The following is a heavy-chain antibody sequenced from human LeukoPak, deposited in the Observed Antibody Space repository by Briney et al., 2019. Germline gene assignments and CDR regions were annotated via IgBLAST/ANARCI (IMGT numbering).Heavy chain of an antibody. V-gene: IGHV3-43D*03. CDR1: GFTFDDYA. CDR2: ITWDAGST. Sequence: GGSLRLSCAASGFTFDDYAMHWVRQAPGKGLEWVSLITWDAGSTYYADSVKGRFTISRDNSKNSLYLQMNSLRAEDTALYYCAKGTSSWHEFDYWGQGTLVTVSS. J-gene: IGHJ4*02. D-gene: IGHD6-13*01. CDR3: AKGTSSWHEFDY.